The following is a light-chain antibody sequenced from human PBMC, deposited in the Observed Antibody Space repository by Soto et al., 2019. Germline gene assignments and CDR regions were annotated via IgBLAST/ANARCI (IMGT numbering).Light chain of an antibody. CDR2: AAS. V-gene: IGKV1-39*01. CDR3: QQSYSTPLHT. Sequence: DIQMTQSPSSLSAFVGDRVTITCRASQSISNYLNWYQQKPGEAPKVLIHAASSLQSGVPSRFSGSGSGTDFTLTISSLQPEDFATYYCQQSYSTPLHTFGQGTKVDIK. J-gene: IGKJ2*01. CDR1: QSISNY.